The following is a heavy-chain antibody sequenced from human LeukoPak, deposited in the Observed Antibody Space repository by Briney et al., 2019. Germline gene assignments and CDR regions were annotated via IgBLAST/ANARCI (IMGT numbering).Heavy chain of an antibody. CDR3: ARLRWEITHYWYFDL. D-gene: IGHD4-23*01. V-gene: IGHV3-23*01. Sequence: PGGSPRLSCAASGFTFNNFPMSWVRQAPGKGLEWVSAINPSGGDTYFPDSVRGRFTISRDNSKNTVYLQMDSLRVEDTAVYYCARLRWEITHYWYFDLWGCGALVTVSS. J-gene: IGHJ2*01. CDR2: INPSGGDT. CDR1: GFTFNNFP.